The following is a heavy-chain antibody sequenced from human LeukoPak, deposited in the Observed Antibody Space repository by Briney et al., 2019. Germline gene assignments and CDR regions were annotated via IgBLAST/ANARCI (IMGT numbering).Heavy chain of an antibody. D-gene: IGHD2-15*01. CDR1: GYTFTSYG. V-gene: IGHV1-69*04. J-gene: IGHJ3*02. Sequence: SVKVSCKASGYTFTSYGISWVRQAPGQGLEWMGRIIPIFGIANYAQKFQGKVTITADKSTSTAYMELSSLRSEDTAVYYCARFCSGGSCTHAFDIWGQGTMVTVSS. CDR3: ARFCSGGSCTHAFDI. CDR2: IIPIFGIA.